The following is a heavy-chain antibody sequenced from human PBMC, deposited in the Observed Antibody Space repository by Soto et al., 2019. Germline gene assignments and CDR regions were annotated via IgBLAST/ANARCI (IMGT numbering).Heavy chain of an antibody. V-gene: IGHV4-30-2*01. CDR2: IYHSGST. CDR3: ARLTPWYYFDY. J-gene: IGHJ4*02. D-gene: IGHD2-8*02. Sequence: SETLSLTCAVSGGSISSGGYSLSWIRQPPGKGLEWIGYIYHSGSTYYNPSLKSRVTISVDRSKNQFSLKLSSVTAADTAVYYCARLTPWYYFDYWGQGTLVTVSS. CDR1: GGSISSGGYS.